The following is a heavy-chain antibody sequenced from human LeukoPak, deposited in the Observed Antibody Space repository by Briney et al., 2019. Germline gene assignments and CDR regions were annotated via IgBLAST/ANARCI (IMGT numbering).Heavy chain of an antibody. CDR3: ARGGYYYDSSGYYSFDY. CDR1: GGSISSSSYY. CDR2: IYHSGST. D-gene: IGHD3-22*01. V-gene: IGHV4-39*07. J-gene: IGHJ4*02. Sequence: PSETLSLTCTVSGGSISSSSYYWGWIRQPPGKGLEWIGSIYHSGSTNYNPALKSRVTMSEDTSRNQFSLKLSSVTAADTAVYYCARGGYYYDSSGYYSFDYWGQGTLVTVSS.